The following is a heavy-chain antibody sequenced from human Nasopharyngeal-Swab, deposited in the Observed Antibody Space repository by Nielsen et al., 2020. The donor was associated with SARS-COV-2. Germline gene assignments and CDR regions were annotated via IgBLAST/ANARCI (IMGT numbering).Heavy chain of an antibody. J-gene: IGHJ4*02. V-gene: IGHV1-2*02. Sequence: ASVKVSCKASGYTFTGYYMHWVRQAPAQGLEWMGWINPNSGGTNYAQKFQGRVTMTRDKSISTAYMELSRLRSDDTAVYYCARVPTRGYSYGSFDYWGQGTLVTVSS. CDR2: INPNSGGT. CDR1: GYTFTGYY. D-gene: IGHD5-18*01. CDR3: ARVPTRGYSYGSFDY.